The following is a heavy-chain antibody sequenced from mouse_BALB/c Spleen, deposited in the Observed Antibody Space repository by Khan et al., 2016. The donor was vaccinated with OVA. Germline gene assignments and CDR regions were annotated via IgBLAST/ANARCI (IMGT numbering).Heavy chain of an antibody. Sequence: EVQLQESGPGLVKPSQSLSLTCTVTGYSITSDYAWNWIRQFPGNKLEWMGYISYSGSANYNPSLKSRISITRDTSENQFFLQLNSVTTEDPATYSFARRYCYGHWYFDVWGAGTTVTVSS. D-gene: IGHD1-1*01. CDR2: ISYSGSA. CDR3: ARRYCYGHWYFDV. V-gene: IGHV3-2*02. J-gene: IGHJ1*01. CDR1: GYSITSDYA.